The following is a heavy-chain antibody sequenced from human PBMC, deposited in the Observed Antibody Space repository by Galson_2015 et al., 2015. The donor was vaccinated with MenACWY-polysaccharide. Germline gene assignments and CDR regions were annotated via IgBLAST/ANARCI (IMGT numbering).Heavy chain of an antibody. CDR3: ARGAEKYGSGIYLYYYHYGMDV. D-gene: IGHD3-10*01. Sequence: SVKVSCKASGYTFTSYDINWVRQATGQGLEWMGWMNPISGNTGYAQKFQGRVTMTRNTSISTAYMELSSLRSEDTAVYYCARGAEKYGSGIYLYYYHYGMDVWGQGTTVTVSS. CDR2: MNPISGNT. J-gene: IGHJ6*02. V-gene: IGHV1-8*01. CDR1: GYTFTSYD.